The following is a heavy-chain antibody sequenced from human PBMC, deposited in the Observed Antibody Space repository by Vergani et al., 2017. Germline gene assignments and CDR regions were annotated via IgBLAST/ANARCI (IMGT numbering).Heavy chain of an antibody. D-gene: IGHD3-22*01. V-gene: IGHV4-34*01. J-gene: IGHJ4*02. CDR2: INHSGST. CDR1: GGSFSGYY. CDR3: AREDYYDSSGYY. Sequence: QVQLQQWGAGLLKPSEPLSLTCAVYGGSFSGYYWSWIRQPPGKGLEWIGEINHSGSTNYNPSLKSRVTISVDTSKNQFSLKLSSVTAADTAVYYCAREDYYDSSGYYWGQGTLVTVSS.